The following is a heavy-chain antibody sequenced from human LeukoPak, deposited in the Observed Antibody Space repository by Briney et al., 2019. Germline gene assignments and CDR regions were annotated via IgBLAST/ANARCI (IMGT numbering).Heavy chain of an antibody. V-gene: IGHV4-39*07. CDR2: IYYSGST. Sequence: ASETLSLTCTVSGGSISSSSYYWGWIRQPPGKGLEWIGSIYYSGSTYYNPSLKSRVTISVDTSKNQFSLKLSSVTAADTAVYYCARSLWSGYYLTLFDYWGQGTLVTVSS. CDR3: ARSLWSGYYLTLFDY. J-gene: IGHJ4*02. D-gene: IGHD3-3*01. CDR1: GGSISSSSYY.